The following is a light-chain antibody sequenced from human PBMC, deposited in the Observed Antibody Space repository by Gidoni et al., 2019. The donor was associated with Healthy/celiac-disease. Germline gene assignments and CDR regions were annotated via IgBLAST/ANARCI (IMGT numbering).Light chain of an antibody. J-gene: IGKJ2*01. CDR3: QQSYSTLYT. CDR1: QSISSY. V-gene: IGKV1-39*01. CDR2: AAS. Sequence: DIQMTQSPSSLSASVGDRVTITCRASQSISSYLNWYQQKPGKAHKLLIYAASSLQSGVPARFSGSGSGTEFTLTISSLQPEDFGTYYCQQSYSTLYTFXQXTKLEIK.